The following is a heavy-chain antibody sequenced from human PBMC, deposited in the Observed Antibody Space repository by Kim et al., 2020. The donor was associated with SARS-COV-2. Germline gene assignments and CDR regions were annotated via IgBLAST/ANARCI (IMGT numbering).Heavy chain of an antibody. CDR1: GGSFSGYY. V-gene: IGHV4-34*01. Sequence: SETLSLTCAVYGGSFSGYYWSWIRQPPGKGLEWIGEINHSGSTNYNPSLKSRVTISVDTSKNQFSLKLSSVTAADTAVYYCARGRGYSSGCGYFDYWGQG. D-gene: IGHD6-19*01. J-gene: IGHJ4*02. CDR3: ARGRGYSSGCGYFDY. CDR2: INHSGST.